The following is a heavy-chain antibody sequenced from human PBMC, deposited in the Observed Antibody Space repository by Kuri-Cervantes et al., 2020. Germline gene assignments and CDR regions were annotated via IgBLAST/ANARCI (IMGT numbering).Heavy chain of an antibody. Sequence: ASVKVSCKASGGTFSSYTISWVRQAPGQGLEWMGIINPSGGSTSYAQKFQGRVTMTRDTSTSKVYMELSSLRSEDTAVDYFARDGVQLWLRGHWFDPWGQGTLVTVSS. CDR3: ARDGVQLWLRGHWFDP. J-gene: IGHJ5*02. CDR1: GGTFSSYT. CDR2: INPSGGST. V-gene: IGHV1-46*01. D-gene: IGHD5-18*01.